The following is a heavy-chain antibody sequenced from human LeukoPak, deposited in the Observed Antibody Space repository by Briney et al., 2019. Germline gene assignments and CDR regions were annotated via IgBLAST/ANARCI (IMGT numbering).Heavy chain of an antibody. CDR3: ARGKYSSSWYVFYRFSEFDY. CDR1: GYTFTSYD. D-gene: IGHD6-13*01. V-gene: IGHV1-8*01. CDR2: MNPNSGST. Sequence: ASVKVSCKASGYTFTSYDINWVRQATGQGLEWMGWMNPNSGSTGYAQKFQGRVTMTRNTSISTAYMELSSLRSEDTAVYYCARGKYSSSWYVFYRFSEFDYWGQGTLVTVSS. J-gene: IGHJ4*02.